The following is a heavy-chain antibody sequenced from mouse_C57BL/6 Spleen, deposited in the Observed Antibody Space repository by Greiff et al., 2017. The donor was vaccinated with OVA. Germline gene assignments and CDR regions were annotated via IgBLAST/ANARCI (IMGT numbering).Heavy chain of an antibody. CDR1: GYSITSGYY. D-gene: IGHD1-1*01. J-gene: IGHJ4*01. V-gene: IGHV3-6*01. CDR2: ISYDGSN. Sequence: EVQLQESGPGLVKPSQSLSLTCSVTGYSITSGYYWNWIRQFPGNKLEWMGYISYDGSNNYNPSLKNRISITRDTSKNQFFLKLNSVTTEDTATYYCAREGFTTVVAYAMDYWGQGTSVTVSS. CDR3: AREGFTTVVAYAMDY.